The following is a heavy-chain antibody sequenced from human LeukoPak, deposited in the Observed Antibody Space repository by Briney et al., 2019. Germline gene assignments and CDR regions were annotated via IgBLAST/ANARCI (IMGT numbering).Heavy chain of an antibody. CDR2: INPSGGST. CDR1: GYTFTSYH. J-gene: IGHJ5*02. CDR3: ARPGYCNNGSCRNWFDP. V-gene: IGHV1-46*01. Sequence: ASVKVSCKASGYTFTSYHMYWVRQAPGQGLEWMGIINPSGGSTSYAQKFQGRVTMTRDMSTSTVYMELSSLRSEDTAVYYCARPGYCNNGSCRNWFDPWGQGTLVTVSS. D-gene: IGHD2-8*01.